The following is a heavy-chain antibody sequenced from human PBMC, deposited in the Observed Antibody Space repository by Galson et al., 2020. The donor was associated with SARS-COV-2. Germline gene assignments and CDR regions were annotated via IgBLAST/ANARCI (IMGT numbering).Heavy chain of an antibody. Sequence: SQTLSLTCAISGDSVSSHSAAWNWIRQSPSRGLEWLGRTYYRSKWYNDYAVSVKSRITINADTSKNQFSLQLNSVTPEDTAVYYCGRDGGGGLDLLDYWGQGTLVTVSS. V-gene: IGHV6-1*01. J-gene: IGHJ4*02. D-gene: IGHD3-16*01. CDR1: GDSVSSHSAA. CDR2: TYYRSKWYN. CDR3: GRDGGGGLDLLDY.